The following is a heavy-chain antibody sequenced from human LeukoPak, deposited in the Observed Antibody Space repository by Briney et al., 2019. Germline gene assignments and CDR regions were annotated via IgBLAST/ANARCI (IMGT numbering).Heavy chain of an antibody. J-gene: IGHJ6*02. V-gene: IGHV4-59*08. D-gene: IGHD3-22*01. CDR3: ASTYYYDLRPYYYYGMDV. CDR1: GGSISSYY. CDR2: IYYSGST. Sequence: SETLSLTCTVSGGSISSYYWSWIRQPPGKGLEWIGYIYYSGSTSYNPSLKSRVTISVDTSKNQFSLKLSSVTAADTAVYYCASTYYYDLRPYYYYGMDVWGQGTTVTVSS.